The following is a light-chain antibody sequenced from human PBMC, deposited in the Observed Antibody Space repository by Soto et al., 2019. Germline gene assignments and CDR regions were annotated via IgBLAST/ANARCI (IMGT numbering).Light chain of an antibody. CDR2: GAS. CDR3: QHDYTFKLS. Sequence: EVVVTQSPATLSLSPGERATLSCRPSQSVSGTLVSWYQQRPGQAPSLLIYGASTRATGTPARFSGSGAGTDFTLTITNLQHEDSAIYYCQHDYTFKLSFGGGTKVEIK. CDR1: QSVSGTL. V-gene: IGKV3D-7*01. J-gene: IGKJ4*01.